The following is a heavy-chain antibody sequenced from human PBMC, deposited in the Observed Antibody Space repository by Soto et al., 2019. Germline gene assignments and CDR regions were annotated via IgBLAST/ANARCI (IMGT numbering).Heavy chain of an antibody. Sequence: SGPTLVNPTQTLTLTCTFSGFSFSTSGVGVGWIRQPPGKALEWLALIYWDDDKRYSPSLKSRLTITKDTSKNQVVLTMTNMDPVDTATYYCAHRPSVYVWGASRPSSVYFAYWGQGTLVTVSS. CDR1: GFSFSTSGVG. V-gene: IGHV2-5*02. CDR3: AHRPSVYVWGASRPSSVYFAY. J-gene: IGHJ4*02. D-gene: IGHD3-16*01. CDR2: IYWDDDK.